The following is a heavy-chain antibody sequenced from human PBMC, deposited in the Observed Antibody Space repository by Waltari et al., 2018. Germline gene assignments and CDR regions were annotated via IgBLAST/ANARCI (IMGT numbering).Heavy chain of an antibody. CDR1: GVNTGPYE. CDR2: ISSGAKTT. V-gene: IGHV3-48*03. J-gene: IGHJ4*02. CDR3: ARDRPPPYSTGWYVLFH. Sequence: VESGGGVVQPGGSLRLSCADSGVNTGPYEINWVRRAPGKGLEWIAYISSGAKTTSSGASVQGRFTISRDNVNNSIYLQMNSLRVEDTAIYYCARDRPPPYSTGWYVLFHWGQGSQVTVSA. D-gene: IGHD6-19*01.